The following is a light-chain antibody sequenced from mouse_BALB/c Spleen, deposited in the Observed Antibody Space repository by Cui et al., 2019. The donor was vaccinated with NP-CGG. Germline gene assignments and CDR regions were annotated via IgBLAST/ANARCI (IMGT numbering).Light chain of an antibody. CDR1: TGGVTTSNY. Sequence: QALVPQESALTTSPGETVTLTCRSSTGGVTTSNYANWVQEKPDHLFTGLIGGTNNRAPGVPARFSGSLIGDKAALTITGAQTEDEAIYFCALWYSNHWVFGGGTKLTVL. CDR3: ALWYSNHWV. J-gene: IGLJ1*01. V-gene: IGLV1*01. CDR2: GTN.